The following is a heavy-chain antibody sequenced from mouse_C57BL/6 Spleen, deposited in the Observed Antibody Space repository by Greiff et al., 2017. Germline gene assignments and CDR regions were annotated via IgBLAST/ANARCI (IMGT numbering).Heavy chain of an antibody. Sequence: QVQLQQPGAELVKPGASVKLSCKASGYTFTSYWMQWVKQRPGQGLEWIGEIDPSDSYTNYNQKFKGKATLTVDTSSSTAYMQLSSLTSEDSAVDYCARGGAGLDYWGQGTTLTVSS. V-gene: IGHV1-50*01. CDR1: GYTFTSYW. CDR2: IDPSDSYT. J-gene: IGHJ2*01. CDR3: ARGGAGLDY.